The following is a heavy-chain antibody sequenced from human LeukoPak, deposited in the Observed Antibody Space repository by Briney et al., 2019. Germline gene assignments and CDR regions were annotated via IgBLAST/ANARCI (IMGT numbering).Heavy chain of an antibody. CDR2: TRNKANSYTT. V-gene: IGHV3-72*01. CDR1: GFTFSDHY. J-gene: IGHJ4*02. Sequence: GGSLRLSCAASGFTFSDHYMDWVRQAPGKGLEWVGRTRNKANSYTTEYAASVKGRFTISRDDSKNSLYLQMNSLKTEDTAVYYCASVLGYCSGTSCDYWGQGTLVTVSS. CDR3: ASVLGYCSGTSCDY. D-gene: IGHD2-2*01.